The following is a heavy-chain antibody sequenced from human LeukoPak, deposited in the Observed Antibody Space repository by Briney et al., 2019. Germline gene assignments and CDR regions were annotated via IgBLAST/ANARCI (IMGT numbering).Heavy chain of an antibody. D-gene: IGHD4-23*01. V-gene: IGHV3-21*04. CDR1: GFTFSSYS. CDR3: AKDISGNAGGFDY. CDR2: ISSSSSYI. Sequence: PGGSLRLSCAASGFTFSSYSMNWVRQAPGKGLEWVSSISSSSSYIYYADSVKGRFTISRDNAKNSLYLQMNSLRAEDTALYYCAKDISGNAGGFDYWGQGTLVTVSS. J-gene: IGHJ4*02.